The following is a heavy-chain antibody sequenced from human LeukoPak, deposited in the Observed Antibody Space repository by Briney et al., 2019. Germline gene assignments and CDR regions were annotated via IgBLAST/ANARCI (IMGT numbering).Heavy chain of an antibody. CDR1: GYTFTSYD. CDR2: MNPNSGNT. D-gene: IGHD4-23*01. J-gene: IGHJ4*02. CDR3: ARGIGTTVVTHFDY. Sequence: ASVKVSCKASGYTFTSYDINWVRQATGQGLEWVGWMNPNSGNTGYAQKFQGRVTITRNTSISTAYMELSSLRSEDTAVYYCARGIGTTVVTHFDYWGQGTLVTVSS. V-gene: IGHV1-8*03.